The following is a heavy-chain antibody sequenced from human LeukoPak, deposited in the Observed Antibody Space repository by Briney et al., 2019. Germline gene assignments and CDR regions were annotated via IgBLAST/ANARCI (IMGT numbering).Heavy chain of an antibody. D-gene: IGHD3-3*01. CDR1: GFTFSSYG. CDR2: IWYDGSNK. V-gene: IGHV3-33*01. Sequence: GRSLRLSCAASGFTFSSYGMHWVRQAPGEGLEWVAVIWYDGSNKYYADSVKGRFTISRDNSKNTLHLQMNSLRAEDTAVYYCASSRLGFWSGYFDYWGQGTLVTVSS. J-gene: IGHJ4*02. CDR3: ASSRLGFWSGYFDY.